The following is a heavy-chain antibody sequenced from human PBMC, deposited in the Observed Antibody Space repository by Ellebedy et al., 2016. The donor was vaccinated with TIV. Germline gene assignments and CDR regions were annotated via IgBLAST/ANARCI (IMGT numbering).Heavy chain of an antibody. V-gene: IGHV3-23*01. Sequence: GESLKISCVASGFTFRSYAMSWVRQAPGKGLEWVAGVNAGGIVIAYADSVKGRFTISRDNSKNTLDLQLNSLRAEDTAVYYCASSLYHYYVGKTIFAYWGQGTLVTVSS. CDR2: VNAGGIVI. J-gene: IGHJ4*02. CDR3: ASSLYHYYVGKTIFAY. CDR1: GFTFRSYA. D-gene: IGHD3-10*01.